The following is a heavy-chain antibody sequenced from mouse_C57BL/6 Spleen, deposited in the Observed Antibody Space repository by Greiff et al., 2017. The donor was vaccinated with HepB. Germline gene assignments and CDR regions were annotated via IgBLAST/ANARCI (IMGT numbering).Heavy chain of an antibody. CDR3: ARWLLPYFDV. D-gene: IGHD2-3*01. CDR1: GYAFSSSW. J-gene: IGHJ1*03. CDR2: IYPGDGDT. Sequence: VQLKQSGPELVKPGASVKISCKASGYAFSSSWMNWVKQRPGKGLEWIGRIYPGDGDTNYNGKFKGKATLTADKSSSTAYMQLSSLTSEDSAVYFCARWLLPYFDVWGTGTTVTVSS. V-gene: IGHV1-82*01.